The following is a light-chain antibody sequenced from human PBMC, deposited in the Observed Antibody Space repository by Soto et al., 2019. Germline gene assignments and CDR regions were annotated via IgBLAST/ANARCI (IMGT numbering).Light chain of an antibody. CDR2: GAS. Sequence: DIQMTQSPSSLSASVGDRVTITCRASQSISSYLNWYQQKPGKAPKVLIFGASNLQSGVPSRFSGSGSGTDFTLTISSLQPEDFATYSCQQTYSTPWTFGQGTKVEIK. CDR3: QQTYSTPWT. V-gene: IGKV1-39*01. CDR1: QSISSY. J-gene: IGKJ1*01.